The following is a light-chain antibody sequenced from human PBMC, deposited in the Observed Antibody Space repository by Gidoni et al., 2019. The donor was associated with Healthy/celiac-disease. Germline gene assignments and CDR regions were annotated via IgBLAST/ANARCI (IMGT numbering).Light chain of an antibody. CDR2: DAS. Sequence: EIVMTQSLATLSVSPGERATLSCRPSQSVSSNLAWYQQKPGQAPRLLIYDASTRATGIPARFSGSGSGTEFTLTISSLQSEDFAVYYCQQYNNWRTFGQGTKVEIK. J-gene: IGKJ1*01. CDR3: QQYNNWRT. V-gene: IGKV3-15*01. CDR1: QSVSSN.